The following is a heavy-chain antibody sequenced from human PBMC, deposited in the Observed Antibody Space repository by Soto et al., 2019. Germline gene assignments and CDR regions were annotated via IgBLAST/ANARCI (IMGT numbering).Heavy chain of an antibody. V-gene: IGHV4-30-4*01. CDR3: ARDIRGDYGDYVVDY. Sequence: QVQLQESGPGLVKPSQTLSLTCTVSGGSISSGDYYWSWIRQPPGKGLEWIGYIYYSGSTYYNPSLKSRVTISVEPSKNQFSLKLSSVTAADTAVYYCARDIRGDYGDYVVDYWGQGTLVTVSS. CDR1: GGSISSGDYY. D-gene: IGHD4-17*01. CDR2: IYYSGST. J-gene: IGHJ4*02.